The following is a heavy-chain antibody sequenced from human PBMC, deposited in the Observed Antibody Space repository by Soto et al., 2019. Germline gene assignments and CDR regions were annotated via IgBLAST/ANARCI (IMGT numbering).Heavy chain of an antibody. CDR1: GFTFSSYS. D-gene: IGHD4-17*01. Sequence: GGSLRLSCAASGFTFSSYSMNWVRQAPGKGLEWVSYISSSSSTIYYADSVKGRFTISRDNAKNSLYLQMNSLRAEDTAVYYCASIYGDYSLGYYYMDVWGKGTTVTVSS. CDR2: ISSSSSTI. J-gene: IGHJ6*03. CDR3: ASIYGDYSLGYYYMDV. V-gene: IGHV3-48*01.